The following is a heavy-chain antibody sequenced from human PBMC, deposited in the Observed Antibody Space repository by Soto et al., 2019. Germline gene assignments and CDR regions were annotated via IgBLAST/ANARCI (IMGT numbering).Heavy chain of an antibody. CDR1: GGSFSGYY. V-gene: IGHV4-34*01. Sequence: PSETLSLTCAVYGGSFSGYYWSWIRQPPGKGLEWIGEINHSGSTNYNPSLKSRVTISVDTSKNQFSLKLSSVTAADTAVYYCARGGVKIFGVVKTTNWFDPWGQGTLVTVSS. CDR2: INHSGST. J-gene: IGHJ5*02. D-gene: IGHD3-3*01. CDR3: ARGGVKIFGVVKTTNWFDP.